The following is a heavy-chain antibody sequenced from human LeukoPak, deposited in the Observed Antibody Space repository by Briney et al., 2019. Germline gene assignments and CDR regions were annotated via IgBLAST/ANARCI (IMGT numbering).Heavy chain of an antibody. D-gene: IGHD3-9*01. CDR3: ASNYDILTGYDY. V-gene: IGHV4-34*01. J-gene: IGHJ4*02. Sequence: TSETLSLTCTVSGGSISSYYWSWIRQPPGKGLEWIGEINHSGSTNYNPSLKSRVTISVDTSKNQFSLKLSSVTAADTAVYYCASNYDILTGYDYWGQGTLVTVSS. CDR2: INHSGST. CDR1: GGSISSYY.